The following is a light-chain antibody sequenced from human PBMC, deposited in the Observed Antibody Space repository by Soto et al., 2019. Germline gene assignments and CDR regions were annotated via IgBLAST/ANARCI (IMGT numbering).Light chain of an antibody. CDR3: QQYDNWPPIT. CDR1: QSVSSN. J-gene: IGKJ5*01. V-gene: IGKV3D-15*01. CDR2: GAS. Sequence: EVVMTQSPATLSVSPGERATLSCRASQSVSSNLAWYQQKPGQAPRLFIYGASTRATGIPARFSGSGSGTEFTLTISSLQSEDFAVYYCQQYDNWPPITFGQGTRLEIK.